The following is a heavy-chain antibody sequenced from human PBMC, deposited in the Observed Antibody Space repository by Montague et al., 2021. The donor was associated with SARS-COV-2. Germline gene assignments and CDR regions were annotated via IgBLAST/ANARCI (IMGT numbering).Heavy chain of an antibody. CDR3: AKDLVLRAARPDALDV. CDR2: ISSSTNII. J-gene: IGHJ3*01. CDR1: GFTFSSYS. D-gene: IGHD6-6*01. V-gene: IGHV3-48*04. Sequence: SLRLSCAASGFTFSSYSVNWVRQAPRKGLEWISYISSSTNIIYYADSVKGRFTISRDNARNSLYLQMNSLRVDDTAAYYCAKDLVLRAARPDALDVWGQGTVVTVSS.